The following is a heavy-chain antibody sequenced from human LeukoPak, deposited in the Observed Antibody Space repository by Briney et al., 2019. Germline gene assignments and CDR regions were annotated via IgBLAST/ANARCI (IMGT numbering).Heavy chain of an antibody. CDR2: IFPGDSDI. V-gene: IGHV5-51*01. J-gene: IGHJ4*02. CDR1: GYNFATYW. Sequence: GASLKISCKGSGYNFATYWIAWVRPMPGKGLEWMGIIFPGDSDIKYSPSFQGQVTVSADRSINTAYLQWTRLEASDTAMYYCARGLRGTYRYILDYWGQGTLVTVSS. CDR3: ARGLRGTYRYILDY. D-gene: IGHD3-16*02.